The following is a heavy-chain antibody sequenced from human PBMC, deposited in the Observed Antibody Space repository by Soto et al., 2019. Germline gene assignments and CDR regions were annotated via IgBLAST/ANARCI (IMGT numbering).Heavy chain of an antibody. Sequence: GGSLRLSCAASGFTFSSYAMSWVRQAPGKGLEWVSAISGSGGSTYYADSVKGRFTISRDNSKNTLYLQMNSLRAEDTAVYYCAKALGGAVAGTPIDAFDIWGQGTMVTVS. CDR3: AKALGGAVAGTPIDAFDI. CDR1: GFTFSSYA. V-gene: IGHV3-23*01. CDR2: ISGSGGST. J-gene: IGHJ3*02. D-gene: IGHD6-19*01.